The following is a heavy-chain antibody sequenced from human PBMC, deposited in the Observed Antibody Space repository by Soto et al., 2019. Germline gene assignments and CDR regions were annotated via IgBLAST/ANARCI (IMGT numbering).Heavy chain of an antibody. Sequence: SETLSLTCAVSGGSISSSNWWSWVRQPPGKGLEWIGEIYHSGSTNYNPPLRSRVTISVDKSKNQFSLKLSSVTASDTAMYYCARSDYDDGSTSMDVWGQGTTVTVSS. V-gene: IGHV4-4*02. D-gene: IGHD3-22*01. J-gene: IGHJ6*02. CDR1: GGSISSSNW. CDR2: IYHSGST. CDR3: ARSDYDDGSTSMDV.